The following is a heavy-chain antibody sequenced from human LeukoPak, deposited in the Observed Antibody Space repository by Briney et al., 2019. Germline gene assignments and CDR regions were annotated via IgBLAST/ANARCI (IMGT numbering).Heavy chain of an antibody. CDR1: GCTFTSYD. J-gene: IGHJ6*02. V-gene: IGHV1-8*01. CDR3: ARGYGIVGATTDYYYGMDV. Sequence: ASVKVSCKASGCTFTSYDINWVRQATGQGLEWMGWMNPNSGNTGYAQKFQGRVTMTRNTSISTAYMELSSLRSEDTAVYYCARGYGIVGATTDYYYGMDVWGQGTTVTVSS. D-gene: IGHD1-26*01. CDR2: MNPNSGNT.